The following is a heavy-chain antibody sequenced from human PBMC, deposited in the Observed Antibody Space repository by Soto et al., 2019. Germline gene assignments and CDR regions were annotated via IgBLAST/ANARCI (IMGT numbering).Heavy chain of an antibody. Sequence: PSETLSLTCAVSGGSISSGGSSWTWIRQPPGKGLEWIGYIYHSGSTYYNPSLKSRVTTSVDRSKNQFSLKLTSVTAADTAVYYCARGAVVNFDSWGQGTLVTGSS. D-gene: IGHD3-22*01. CDR3: ARGAVVNFDS. J-gene: IGHJ4*02. CDR1: GGSISSGGSS. V-gene: IGHV4-30-2*01. CDR2: IYHSGST.